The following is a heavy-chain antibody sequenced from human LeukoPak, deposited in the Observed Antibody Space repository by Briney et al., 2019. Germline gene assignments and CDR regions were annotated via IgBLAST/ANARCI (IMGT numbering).Heavy chain of an antibody. J-gene: IGHJ4*02. Sequence: SKTLSLTCTVSGGSISSGGYYWSWIRQHPGKGLEWIGYIYYSGSTYYNPSLKSRVTISVDTSKDQFSLKLSSVTAADTAVYYCARDTYYYDSSGYRVFDYWGQGTLVTVSS. V-gene: IGHV4-31*03. D-gene: IGHD3-22*01. CDR1: GGSISSGGYY. CDR3: ARDTYYYDSSGYRVFDY. CDR2: IYYSGST.